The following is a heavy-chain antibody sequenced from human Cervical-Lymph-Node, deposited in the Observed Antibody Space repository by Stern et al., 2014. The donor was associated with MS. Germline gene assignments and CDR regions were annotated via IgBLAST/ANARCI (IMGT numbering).Heavy chain of an antibody. CDR1: GGSISTGGYF. V-gene: IGHV4-31*03. CDR2: IYHSGST. CDR3: ARKGAIVPAAIENWFDS. J-gene: IGHJ5*01. D-gene: IGHD2-2*01. Sequence: VQLVESGPGLVKPSQTLSLTCTVSGGSISTGGYFWSWIRQHPGKGLEWIGFIYHSGSTYYNPSLKSRVTISVDTSKNQVSLNLSSVTAADTAVYYCARKGAIVPAAIENWFDSWGQGTLVTVSS.